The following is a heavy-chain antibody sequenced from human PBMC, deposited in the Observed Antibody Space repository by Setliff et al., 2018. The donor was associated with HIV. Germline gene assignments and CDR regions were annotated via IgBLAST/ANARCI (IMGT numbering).Heavy chain of an antibody. CDR2: IKQDGSEK. CDR3: ARGDFYDSSGYFTDAFDI. D-gene: IGHD3-22*01. J-gene: IGHJ3*02. CDR1: GFTFSSYW. V-gene: IGHV3-7*03. Sequence: PGGSLRLSCAASGFTFSSYWMSWVRQAPGKGLEWMANIKQDGSEKYYVDSVKGRFTISRDNAKNSLYLQMNSLRAEDTAVYYCARGDFYDSSGYFTDAFDIWGQGTRVTVSS.